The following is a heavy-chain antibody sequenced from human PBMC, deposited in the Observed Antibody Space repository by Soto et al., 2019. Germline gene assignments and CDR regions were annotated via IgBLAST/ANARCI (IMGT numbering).Heavy chain of an antibody. CDR1: GGTFSSYA. J-gene: IGHJ6*03. V-gene: IGHV1-69*06. CDR2: IIPIIGTT. Sequence: GASVKVSCKASGGTFSSYAISWVRQAPGQGLEWMGGIIPIIGTTNYAQKFQGRVTMTANKSTSTAYMELSSLRSEDTAVYYCARGIHLGELSLLLYYYYMDVWGKGTTVTVSS. D-gene: IGHD3-16*02. CDR3: ARGIHLGELSLLLYYYYMDV.